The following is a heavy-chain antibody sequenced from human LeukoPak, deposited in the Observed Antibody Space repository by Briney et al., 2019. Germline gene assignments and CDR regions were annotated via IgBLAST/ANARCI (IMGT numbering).Heavy chain of an antibody. V-gene: IGHV4-34*01. D-gene: IGHD3-3*01. Sequence: PSETLSLTCAVYGGSFSGYYWSWIRQPPGKGLEWIGEINHSGSTNYNPSLKSRVTISVDTSKNQFSLKLSSVTAADTAVYYCARGKTYYDFWSGYLGILGFDYWGQGTLVTVSS. CDR2: INHSGST. CDR3: ARGKTYYDFWSGYLGILGFDY. CDR1: GGSFSGYY. J-gene: IGHJ4*02.